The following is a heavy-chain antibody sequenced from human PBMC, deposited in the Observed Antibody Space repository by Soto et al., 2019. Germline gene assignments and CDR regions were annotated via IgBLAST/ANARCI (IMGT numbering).Heavy chain of an antibody. V-gene: IGHV3-30*03. CDR3: ARAHGYSSGWRADS. Sequence: QVQLVESGGGVVQPGRSLRLSCAASGFTFSSYGMHWVRQAPGKGLEWVAVISYDGSNQYYADSVKGRFTISRDNSKNTLYLQMTTLRREDAALYYCARAHGYSSGWRADSWGQGTRVTVSA. J-gene: IGHJ4*02. CDR2: ISYDGSNQ. CDR1: GFTFSSYG. D-gene: IGHD6-19*01.